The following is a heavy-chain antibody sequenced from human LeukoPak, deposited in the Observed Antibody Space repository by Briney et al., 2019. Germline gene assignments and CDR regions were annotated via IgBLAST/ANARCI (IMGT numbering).Heavy chain of an antibody. J-gene: IGHJ6*03. CDR2: MNPNSGNT. D-gene: IGHD2-15*01. CDR3: ARGPVRLPYYYYYMDV. V-gene: IGHV1-8*03. Sequence: ASVKVSCKVSGYTLTELSMHWVRQATGQGLEWMGWMNPNSGNTGYAQKFQGRVTITRNTSISTAYMELSSLRSEDTAVYYCARGPVRLPYYYYYMDVWGKGTTVTVSS. CDR1: GYTLTELS.